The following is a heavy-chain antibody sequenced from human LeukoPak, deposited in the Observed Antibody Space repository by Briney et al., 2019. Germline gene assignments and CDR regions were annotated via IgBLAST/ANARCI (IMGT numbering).Heavy chain of an antibody. CDR2: INPSGGST. J-gene: IGHJ3*02. CDR1: GYTFTSYY. Sequence: ASVKVSCKASGYTFTSYYMHWVRQGPGQGLEWMGIINPSGGSTSYAQKFQGRVTMTRDTSTSTVYTELSSLRSEDTAVYYCARDWDTVAFDIWGQGTMVTVSS. V-gene: IGHV1-46*01. CDR3: ARDWDTVAFDI. D-gene: IGHD4-17*01.